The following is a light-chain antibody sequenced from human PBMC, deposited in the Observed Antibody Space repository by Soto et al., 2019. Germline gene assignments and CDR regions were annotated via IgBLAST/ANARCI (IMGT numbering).Light chain of an antibody. J-gene: IGKJ5*01. CDR2: GAS. CDR1: QSVSSSY. CDR3: QQYGSSQIT. V-gene: IGKV3-20*01. Sequence: IVLTQSPGTLSLSPGERATLSCRASQSVSSSYLAWYQQKPGQAPRLLIYGASSSATGIPDRFSGSGSGTDFTLTISRLEPEDCAVYYCQQYGSSQITFGQGTRLQIK.